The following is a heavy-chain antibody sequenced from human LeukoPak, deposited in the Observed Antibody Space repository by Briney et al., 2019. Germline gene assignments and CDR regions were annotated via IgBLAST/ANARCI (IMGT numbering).Heavy chain of an antibody. D-gene: IGHD3-16*01. CDR3: AREFYLHSDNYDSGN. Sequence: PGGSLRLSCAASGFTFSTYWMHWVRQAPGKGLVWVSRINSDGSDASYADSVKGRFTISRDNAKNTLYLQVNSLRAEDTAVYYCAREFYLHSDNYDSGNWGQGTLVTVSS. V-gene: IGHV3-74*01. CDR2: INSDGSDA. CDR1: GFTFSTYW. J-gene: IGHJ4*02.